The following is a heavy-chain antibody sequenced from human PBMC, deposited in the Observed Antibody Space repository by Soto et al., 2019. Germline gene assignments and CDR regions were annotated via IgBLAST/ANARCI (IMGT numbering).Heavy chain of an antibody. D-gene: IGHD2-2*01. CDR2: ISLYNGDT. Sequence: QVQLVQSGAEVKKPGASVKVSCKASGYTFTSYGIVWVRQAPGQGPEWMGWISLYNGDTKYAQNLQGRVTVTTDTSTSTAYMELRSLRSDDTAVYYCARDWSGTMDALAIWGQGTMVIVSS. J-gene: IGHJ3*02. CDR3: ARDWSGTMDALAI. CDR1: GYTFTSYG. V-gene: IGHV1-18*01.